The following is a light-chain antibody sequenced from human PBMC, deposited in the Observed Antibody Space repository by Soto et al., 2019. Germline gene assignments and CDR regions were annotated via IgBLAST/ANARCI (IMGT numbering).Light chain of an antibody. Sequence: VLTQSPGTQSLSPGERATLSCRASQSLSSSFLAWYQKKPGLAPRLLLYGASNRATGIPDRFSGSGSGTDFTLSISRLEPEDFAVYFCLQYASPLYTFGQGTKLEIK. V-gene: IGKV3-20*01. J-gene: IGKJ2*01. CDR3: LQYASPLYT. CDR2: GAS. CDR1: QSLSSSF.